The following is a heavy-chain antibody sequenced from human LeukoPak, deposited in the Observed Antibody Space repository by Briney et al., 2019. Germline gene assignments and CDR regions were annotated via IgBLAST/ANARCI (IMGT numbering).Heavy chain of an antibody. Sequence: PGGSLRLSCAAFGFTFDDYTMHWVRHAPGKGLEWVSGISWNSGSIGYADSVKGRFTISRDNAKNSLYLQMDSLRAEDTALYYCAKDLAGIAAAGTDYWGQGTLVTVSS. CDR3: AKDLAGIAAAGTDY. D-gene: IGHD6-13*01. CDR2: ISWNSGSI. CDR1: GFTFDDYT. J-gene: IGHJ4*02. V-gene: IGHV3-9*01.